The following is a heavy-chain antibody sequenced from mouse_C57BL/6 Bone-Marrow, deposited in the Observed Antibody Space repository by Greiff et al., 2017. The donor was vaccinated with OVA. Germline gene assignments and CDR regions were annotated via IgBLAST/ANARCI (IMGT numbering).Heavy chain of an antibody. CDR1: GYTFTDYN. J-gene: IGHJ4*01. D-gene: IGHD1-1*01. V-gene: IGHV1-18*01. Sequence: EVQLVESGPELVKPGASVKIPCKASGYTFTDYNMDWVKQSHGKSLEWIGDINPNNGGTIYNQKFKGKATLTVDKSSSTAYMELRSLTSEDTAVYYCARNYGSSFAMDYWGQGTSVTVSS. CDR3: ARNYGSSFAMDY. CDR2: INPNNGGT.